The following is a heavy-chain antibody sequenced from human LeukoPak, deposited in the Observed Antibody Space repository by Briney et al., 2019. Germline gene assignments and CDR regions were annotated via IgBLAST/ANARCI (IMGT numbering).Heavy chain of an antibody. CDR3: ARAVVPAATFDY. Sequence: GGSLRLSCAASGFTLRDYYMSGLRQAPGKGGEGVSYISRRRSYTNYADSVKGGFTISRENATNSLYLQMNRLRAEDTAVYYCARAVVPAATFDYWGQGTLVTVSS. J-gene: IGHJ4*02. V-gene: IGHV3-11*06. CDR1: GFTLRDYY. D-gene: IGHD2-2*01. CDR2: ISRRRSYT.